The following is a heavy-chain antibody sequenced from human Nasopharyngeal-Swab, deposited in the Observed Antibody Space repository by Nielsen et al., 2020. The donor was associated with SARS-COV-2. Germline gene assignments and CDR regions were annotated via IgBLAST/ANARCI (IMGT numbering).Heavy chain of an antibody. CDR1: GGSISSSSYY. D-gene: IGHD3-10*01. CDR2: IYYSGST. CDR3: ARDRVPDYYYYGMDV. V-gene: IGHV4-61*01. J-gene: IGHJ6*02. Sequence: SETLSLTCTVSGGSISSSSYYWGWIRQPPGKGLEWIGYIYYSGSTNYNPSLKSRVTISVDTSKNQFSLKLSSVTAADTAVYYCARDRVPDYYYYGMDVWGQGTTVTVSS.